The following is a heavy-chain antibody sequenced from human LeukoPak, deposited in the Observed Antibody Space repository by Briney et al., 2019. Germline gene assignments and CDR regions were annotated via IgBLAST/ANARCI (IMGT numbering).Heavy chain of an antibody. D-gene: IGHD3-3*01. CDR3: ARGPSLRSRHNYYYYYMDV. J-gene: IGHJ6*03. V-gene: IGHV1-8*03. CDR1: GYTFTSYD. CDR2: MNPNSGNT. Sequence: GASVKVSCKASGYTFTSYDINWVRQATGQGLEWMGWMNPNSGNTGYAQKFQGRVTITRNTSISTAYMELSSLRSEDTAVYYCARGPSLRSRHNYYYYYMDVWGKGTTVTVSS.